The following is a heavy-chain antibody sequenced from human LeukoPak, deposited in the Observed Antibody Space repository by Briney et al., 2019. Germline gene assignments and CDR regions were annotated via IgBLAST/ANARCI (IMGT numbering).Heavy chain of an antibody. CDR2: INPNSGGT. CDR3: ARGAPITMVRGVTGYYMDV. Sequence: ASVKVSCKASGYTFTGYYMHWVRQAPGQGLEWMGWINPNSGGTNYAQKFQGRVTMTRDTSISTAYMELSRLRSDDTAVYYCARGAPITMVRGVTGYYMDVWGKGTMVTVSS. D-gene: IGHD3-10*01. V-gene: IGHV1-2*02. J-gene: IGHJ6*03. CDR1: GYTFTGYY.